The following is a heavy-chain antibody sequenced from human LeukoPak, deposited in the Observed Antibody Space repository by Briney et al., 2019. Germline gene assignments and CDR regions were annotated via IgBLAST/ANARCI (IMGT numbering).Heavy chain of an antibody. Sequence: ASVKVSCKASGYTFTSYGISWVRQAPGQGLEWMGWISAYNGNTNYAQKLQGRVTMTRNTSISTAYMELSSLRSEDTAVYYCARLESITIFGVVMAHWFDPRGQGTLVTVSS. V-gene: IGHV1-18*01. D-gene: IGHD3-3*01. CDR2: ISAYNGNT. CDR1: GYTFTSYG. J-gene: IGHJ5*02. CDR3: ARLESITIFGVVMAHWFDP.